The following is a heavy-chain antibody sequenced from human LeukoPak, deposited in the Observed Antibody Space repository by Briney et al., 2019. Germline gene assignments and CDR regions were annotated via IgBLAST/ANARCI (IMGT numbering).Heavy chain of an antibody. J-gene: IGHJ3*02. CDR1: GFTFSSYW. CDR3: ARDEDGSSWNDAFDI. CDR2: IKQDGSEK. Sequence: GGSLSLSCAASGFTFSSYWMSWVRQAPGKGREWVANIKQDGSEKYYVDSVKGRFTISRDNAENSLYPQMNSLRAEDTAVYYCARDEDGSSWNDAFDIWGQGTMVTVSS. D-gene: IGHD6-13*01. V-gene: IGHV3-7*01.